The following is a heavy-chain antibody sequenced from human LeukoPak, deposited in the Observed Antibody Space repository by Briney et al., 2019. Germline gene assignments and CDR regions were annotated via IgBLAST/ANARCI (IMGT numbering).Heavy chain of an antibody. CDR1: GYTFTSYY. D-gene: IGHD2-2*02. Sequence: GASVKVSCKASGYTFTSYYMHWVRQAPGQGLEWMGWINPNSGGTNYAQKFQGWVTMTRDTSISTAYMELSRLRSDDTAVYYCARAGQLYCSSTSCYIHYYGMDVWGQGTTVTVSS. CDR3: ARAGQLYCSSTSCYIHYYGMDV. J-gene: IGHJ6*02. CDR2: INPNSGGT. V-gene: IGHV1-2*04.